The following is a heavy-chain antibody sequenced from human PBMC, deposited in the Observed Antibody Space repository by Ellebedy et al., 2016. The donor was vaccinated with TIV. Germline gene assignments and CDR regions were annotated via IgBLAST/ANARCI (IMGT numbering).Heavy chain of an antibody. CDR3: TAEMAIGDY. CDR2: ISYDGSNK. D-gene: IGHD5-24*01. V-gene: IGHV3-30*03. CDR1: GFTFSSYG. Sequence: GGSLRLSXAASGFTFSSYGMHWVRQAPGKGLEWVAVISYDGSNKYYADSVKGRFTISRDNSKNTLYLQMNSLRAEDTAVYYCTAEMAIGDYWGQGTLVTVSS. J-gene: IGHJ4*02.